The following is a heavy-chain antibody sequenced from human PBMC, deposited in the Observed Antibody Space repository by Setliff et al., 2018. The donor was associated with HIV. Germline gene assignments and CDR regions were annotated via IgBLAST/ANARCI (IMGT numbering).Heavy chain of an antibody. Sequence: PGESLKISCKGSGYSFTSYWSSWVRQMPGKGLEWMGRIDPSDSYTNYSPSFQGHVTISADKSISTAYLQCSSLKASDTAMYYCATTRGYCSGGSCYSPPYMDVWGKGTKVTVSS. CDR1: GYSFTSYW. J-gene: IGHJ6*03. CDR3: ATTRGYCSGGSCYSPPYMDV. D-gene: IGHD2-15*01. CDR2: IDPSDSYT. V-gene: IGHV5-10-1*01.